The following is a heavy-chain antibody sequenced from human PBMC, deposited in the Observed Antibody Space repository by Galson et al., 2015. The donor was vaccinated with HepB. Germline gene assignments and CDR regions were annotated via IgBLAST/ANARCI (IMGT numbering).Heavy chain of an antibody. Sequence: SLRLSCAASGFTFSSYAMSWVRQAPGKGLEWVSAISGSGGSTYYADSVKGRFTISRDNSKNTLYLQMNSLRAEDTAVYYCAKAGGYCSGGSCHPGGWFDPWGQGTLVTVSS. CDR2: ISGSGGST. CDR3: AKAGGYCSGGSCHPGGWFDP. J-gene: IGHJ5*02. D-gene: IGHD2-15*01. V-gene: IGHV3-23*01. CDR1: GFTFSSYA.